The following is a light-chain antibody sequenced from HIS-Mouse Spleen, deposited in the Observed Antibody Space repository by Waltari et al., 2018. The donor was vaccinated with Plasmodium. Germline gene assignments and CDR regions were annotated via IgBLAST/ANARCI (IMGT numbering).Light chain of an antibody. CDR1: VLAKKY. Sequence: SYELTQPSSVSVSPGQTARITCSGDVLAKKYARWFQQKPGQAPVLVIYKDNERPSGSPERFAGSSSGTTVTLTISGAQVEDEADYYCYSAADNNLVFGGGTKLTVL. V-gene: IGLV3-27*01. CDR2: KDN. CDR3: YSAADNNLV. J-gene: IGLJ3*02.